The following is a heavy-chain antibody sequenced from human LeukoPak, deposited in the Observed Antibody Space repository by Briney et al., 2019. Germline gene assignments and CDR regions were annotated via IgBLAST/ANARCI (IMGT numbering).Heavy chain of an antibody. CDR3: AIDSWELRGY. Sequence: GGSLRLSCAASGFTFTTYWMCWVRQAPGKGLEWVANIKQDGSEKYYVDSVKGRFTISRDNAKNSQYLQMNSLRAEDTAVYYCAIDSWELRGYWGQGTLVTVSS. V-gene: IGHV3-7*01. D-gene: IGHD1-26*01. CDR2: IKQDGSEK. CDR1: GFTFTTYW. J-gene: IGHJ4*02.